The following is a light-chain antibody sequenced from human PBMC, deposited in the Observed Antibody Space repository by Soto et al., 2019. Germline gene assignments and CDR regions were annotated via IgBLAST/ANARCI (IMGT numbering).Light chain of an antibody. Sequence: ETVLTQSPGTLSLSPGERATLSCRASQSVSSNLLAWYQEKPGQAPRLLIFGASRRATGIPDRFSGSGSGTEFILTISRLEPEDLAVYYRQQRSNRAITFGQGTKVDIK. CDR1: QSVSSNL. V-gene: IGKV3D-20*02. J-gene: IGKJ1*01. CDR2: GAS. CDR3: QQRSNRAIT.